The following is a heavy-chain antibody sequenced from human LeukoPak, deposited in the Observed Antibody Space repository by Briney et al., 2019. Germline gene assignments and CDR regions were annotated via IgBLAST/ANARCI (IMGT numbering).Heavy chain of an antibody. Sequence: PGGSLRLSCAASGFTFSDYYMSWIRQAPGKGLGWVSYISSSGSTIYYADSVKGRFTISRDNAKNSLYLQMNSLRAEDTAVYYCARAYSYYYDSSGYLGYWGQGTLVTVSS. J-gene: IGHJ4*02. CDR3: ARAYSYYYDSSGYLGY. CDR2: ISSSGSTI. V-gene: IGHV3-11*01. D-gene: IGHD3-22*01. CDR1: GFTFSDYY.